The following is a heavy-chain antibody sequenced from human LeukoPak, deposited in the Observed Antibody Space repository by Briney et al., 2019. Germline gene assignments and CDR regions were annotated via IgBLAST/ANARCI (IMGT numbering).Heavy chain of an antibody. Sequence: GGSLRLSCAASGFTFSNYNMNWVRQPPGKGLEWVSSINSRSTYIYYRDSVKGRFTISRDNAKNSLYLQMSSLRAEDTAVYYCARDQGDGYSYGPRNDYWGQGTLVTVSS. J-gene: IGHJ4*02. CDR1: GFTFSNYN. CDR2: INSRSTYI. D-gene: IGHD5-18*01. V-gene: IGHV3-21*04. CDR3: ARDQGDGYSYGPRNDY.